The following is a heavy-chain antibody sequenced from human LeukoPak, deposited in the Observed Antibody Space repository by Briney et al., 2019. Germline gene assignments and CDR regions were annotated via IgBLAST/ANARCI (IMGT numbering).Heavy chain of an antibody. D-gene: IGHD3-16*01. CDR1: GVSVTNYY. Sequence: SETLSLTCSVSGVSVTNYYWSWVRQPTGKRLEWIGRNYPTGDTIYNPSLKSRVTMSVDMSKNHLSLKLTSVTAADAAVYYCARDLTARGSFDYWGQGILVSVSS. CDR3: ARDLTARGSFDY. J-gene: IGHJ4*02. CDR2: NYPTGDT. V-gene: IGHV4-4*07.